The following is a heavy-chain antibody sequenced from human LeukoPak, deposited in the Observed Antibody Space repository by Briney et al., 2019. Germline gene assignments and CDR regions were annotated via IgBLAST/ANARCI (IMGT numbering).Heavy chain of an antibody. Sequence: PGGSLRLSCAASGFTFSSYSMNWVRQAPGKGLEWVSYISSSSSTIYYADSVKGRFTISRDNAKNSLYLQMNSLRAEDTAVYYCARVLGLTHYYMDVWGKGTTVTVSS. CDR3: ARVLGLTHYYMDV. CDR2: ISSSSSTI. CDR1: GFTFSSYS. V-gene: IGHV3-48*01. D-gene: IGHD3-16*01. J-gene: IGHJ6*03.